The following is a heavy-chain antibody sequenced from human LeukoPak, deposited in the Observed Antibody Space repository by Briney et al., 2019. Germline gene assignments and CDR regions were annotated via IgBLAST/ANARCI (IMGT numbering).Heavy chain of an antibody. V-gene: IGHV1-18*01. D-gene: IGHD2-2*01. CDR1: GYTFTTYV. Sequence: ASVKVSCKTSGYTFTTYVFNWVRQAPGQGLEWMGWISAYNGNTNYAQNLQGRVTMTTDTSTSTAYMEVRSLRSDDTAVYYCARDSAVVVPAAIDYWGQGTLVTVSS. J-gene: IGHJ4*02. CDR2: ISAYNGNT. CDR3: ARDSAVVVPAAIDY.